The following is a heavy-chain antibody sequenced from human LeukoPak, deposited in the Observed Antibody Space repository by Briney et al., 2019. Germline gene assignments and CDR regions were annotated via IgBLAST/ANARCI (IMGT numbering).Heavy chain of an antibody. CDR2: IYHSGST. V-gene: IGHV4-38-2*01. CDR3: ARKYYDFWSGYYKYYYYYMDV. J-gene: IGHJ6*03. D-gene: IGHD3-3*01. CDR1: GYSISSGYY. Sequence: ESGPGLVKPSETLSLTCAVSGYSISSGYYWGWIRQPPGKGLEWIGSIYHSGSTYYNPSLKSRVTISVDTSKNQFSLKLSSVTAADTAVYYCARKYYDFWSGYYKYYYYYMDVWGKGTMVTVSS.